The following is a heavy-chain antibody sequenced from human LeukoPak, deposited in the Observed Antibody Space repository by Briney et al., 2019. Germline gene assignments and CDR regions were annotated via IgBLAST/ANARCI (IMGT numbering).Heavy chain of an antibody. V-gene: IGHV1-18*04. CDR2: ISAYNGNT. CDR3: ARVRENPRESITMVRGSPERSKPVYGMDV. D-gene: IGHD3-10*01. CDR1: GYTFTSYY. Sequence: ASVKVSCKASGYTFTSYYMHWVRQAPGQGLEWMGWISAYNGNTNYAQKLQGRVTMTTDTSTSTAYMELRSLRSDDTAVYYCARVRENPRESITMVRGSPERSKPVYGMDVWGQGTTVTVSS. J-gene: IGHJ6*02.